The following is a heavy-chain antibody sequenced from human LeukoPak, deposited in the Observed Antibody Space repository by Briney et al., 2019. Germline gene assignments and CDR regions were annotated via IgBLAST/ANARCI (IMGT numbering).Heavy chain of an antibody. CDR3: ARGVYSLDY. Sequence: GGSLRLSCAASGFTFSSYWMTWVRQVPGKGLEWVANIREDGSEIYYVASVRGRFTISRDNAKSSLFLQMNSLRAEDTAVYYCARGVYSLDYWGQGTLVIVSS. J-gene: IGHJ4*02. D-gene: IGHD4-11*01. CDR2: IREDGSEI. CDR1: GFTFSSYW. V-gene: IGHV3-7*01.